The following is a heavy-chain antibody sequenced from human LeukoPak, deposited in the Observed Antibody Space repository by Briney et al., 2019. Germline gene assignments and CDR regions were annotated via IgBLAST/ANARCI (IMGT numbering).Heavy chain of an antibody. CDR3: ARDMVAGTYDY. CDR1: GFTFSSYS. D-gene: IGHD6-19*01. Sequence: GGSLRLSCAASGFTFSSYSMNWVRQAPGKGLEWVSSISSSSSYIYYADSVKGRFTIPRDNAKNSLYLQMNSLRAEDTAVYYCARDMVAGTYDYWGQGTLVTVSS. V-gene: IGHV3-21*01. CDR2: ISSSSSYI. J-gene: IGHJ4*02.